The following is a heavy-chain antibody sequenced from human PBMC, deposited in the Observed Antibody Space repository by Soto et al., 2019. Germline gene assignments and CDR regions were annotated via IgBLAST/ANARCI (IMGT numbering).Heavy chain of an antibody. D-gene: IGHD7-27*01. V-gene: IGHV4-39*01. Sequence: SETLSLTCTVSGGSISSSSYYWGWIRQPPGKGLEWIGSIYYSGSTYYNPSLKSRVTISVDTTKNHFSLQLSSVTAADTAVYYCARRGQTGGLGMRAFDIWGQGTMVTVSS. CDR1: GGSISSSSYY. CDR2: IYYSGST. CDR3: ARRGQTGGLGMRAFDI. J-gene: IGHJ3*02.